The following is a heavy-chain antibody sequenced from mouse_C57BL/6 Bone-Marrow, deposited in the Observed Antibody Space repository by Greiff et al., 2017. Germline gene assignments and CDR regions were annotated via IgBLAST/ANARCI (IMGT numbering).Heavy chain of an antibody. V-gene: IGHV14-3*01. D-gene: IGHD1-1*01. J-gene: IGHJ2*01. CDR1: GFNIKNTY. Sequence: VQLQQSVAELVRPGASVKLSCTASGFNIKNTYMHWVKQRPEQGLEWIGRIDPANGNTKYAPKFQGKATITADTSSNTAYLQLSSLTSEDTAIYYCARSRGRITTVVVPFDYWGQGTTLTVSS. CDR3: ARSRGRITTVVVPFDY. CDR2: IDPANGNT.